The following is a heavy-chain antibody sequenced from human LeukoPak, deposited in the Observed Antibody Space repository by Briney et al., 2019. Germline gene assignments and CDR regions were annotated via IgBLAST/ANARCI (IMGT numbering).Heavy chain of an antibody. V-gene: IGHV1-69*05. D-gene: IGHD3-22*01. CDR3: ARGGYYDSSGYKSFDY. Sequence: SVKVSCKASGGTFSSYAISWVRQAPGQGLEWMGRIIPIFGTANYAQKFQGRVTITTDESTSTAYMELSSLRSEDTAVYYCARGGYYDSSGYKSFDYWGQGTLVIVSS. CDR1: GGTFSSYA. CDR2: IIPIFGTA. J-gene: IGHJ4*02.